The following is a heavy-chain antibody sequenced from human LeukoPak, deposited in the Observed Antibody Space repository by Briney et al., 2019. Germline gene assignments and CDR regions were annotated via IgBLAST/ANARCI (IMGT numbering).Heavy chain of an antibody. CDR2: INWNGGST. Sequence: GGSLRLSCAASGFTFSSYAMSWVRQAPGKGLEWVSGINWNGGSTGYADSVKGRFTISRDTAKNSLYLQMNSLRAEDTAVYYCAREIRYYYYMDVWGKGTTVTISS. J-gene: IGHJ6*03. CDR3: AREIRYYYYMDV. V-gene: IGHV3-20*04. CDR1: GFTFSSYA.